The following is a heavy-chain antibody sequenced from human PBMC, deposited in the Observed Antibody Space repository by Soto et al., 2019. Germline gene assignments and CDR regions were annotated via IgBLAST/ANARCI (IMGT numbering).Heavy chain of an antibody. Sequence: QVQLAQSANEVKKPGASVRVSCKAAGYTFIRYGIAWVRQAPGQGLEWMGWISPYNDYTVYAQKFQGRVSMTADTXTXTXYXXLRGLKSADTAVYYCARGGYYDNSWGKLSHYGLDVWGQGTSVSVSS. CDR2: ISPYNDYT. D-gene: IGHD3-16*01. CDR1: GYTFIRYG. CDR3: ARGGYYDNSWGKLSHYGLDV. J-gene: IGHJ6*02. V-gene: IGHV1-18*01.